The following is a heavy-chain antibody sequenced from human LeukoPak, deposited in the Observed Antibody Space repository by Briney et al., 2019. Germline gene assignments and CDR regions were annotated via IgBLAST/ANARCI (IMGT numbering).Heavy chain of an antibody. D-gene: IGHD6-19*01. J-gene: IGHJ4*02. Sequence: PSQTLSLTCTDSGGSISSDDYDWSWIRQPAGKGREWIARINSNGNTNYNPSHKSRVTISVDTSKNQFSLKLNSVTAADTAVYFCVRGGRGSDWGYYFDYWGQGTLVTVSS. V-gene: IGHV4-61*02. CDR3: VRGGRGSDWGYYFDY. CDR1: GGSISSDDYD. CDR2: INSNGNT.